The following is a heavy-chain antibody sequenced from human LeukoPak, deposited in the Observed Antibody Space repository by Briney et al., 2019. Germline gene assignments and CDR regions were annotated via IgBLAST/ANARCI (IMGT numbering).Heavy chain of an antibody. J-gene: IGHJ6*02. CDR3: ARVVATRGRYYGMDV. D-gene: IGHD5-12*01. V-gene: IGHV3-21*01. CDR1: GFTFDDYG. Sequence: GGSLRLSCAASGFTFDDYGMNWVRQAPGKGLEWVSSISSSSSCIYYADSVKGRFTISRDNAKNSLYLQMNSLRAEDTAVYYCARVVATRGRYYGMDVWGQGTTVTVSS. CDR2: ISSSSSCI.